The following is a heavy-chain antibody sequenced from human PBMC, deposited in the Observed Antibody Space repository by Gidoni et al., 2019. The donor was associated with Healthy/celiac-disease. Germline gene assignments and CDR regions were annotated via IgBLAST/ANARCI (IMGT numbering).Heavy chain of an antibody. D-gene: IGHD6-19*01. CDR3: ARLLGIAVAGTMS. V-gene: IGHV4-39*01. J-gene: IGHJ4*02. CDR1: GGSISSSSYY. CDR2: IYYSGST. Sequence: QLQLQESGPGLVKPSETLSLTCTVSGGSISSSSYYWGWIRQPPGKGLEWIGSIYYSGSTYYNPSIKSRVTISVDTSKNQFSLKLSSVTAADTAVYYWARLLGIAVAGTMSWGQGTLVTVSS.